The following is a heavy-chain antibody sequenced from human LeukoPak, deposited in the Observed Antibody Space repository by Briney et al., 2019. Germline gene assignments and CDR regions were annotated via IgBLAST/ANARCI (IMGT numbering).Heavy chain of an antibody. D-gene: IGHD3-3*01. Sequence: SETLSLTCAVYGASFSGYYWSWIRQPPGKGLEWIGQINHSGSTTYNPSLKSPVTMSVDTSKNQFSLKLRSVTAADTAVYYCARGPYYDFWSGYYTLYYFDYWGQGTLVTVSS. CDR2: INHSGST. CDR1: GASFSGYY. J-gene: IGHJ4*02. V-gene: IGHV4-34*01. CDR3: ARGPYYDFWSGYYTLYYFDY.